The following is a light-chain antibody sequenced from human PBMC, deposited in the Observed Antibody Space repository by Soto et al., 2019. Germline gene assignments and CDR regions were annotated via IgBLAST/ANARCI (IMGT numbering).Light chain of an antibody. CDR1: QGISTY. Sequence: DIQMTQSPSSLSASVGDRVTITCRASQGISTYLAWYQQKPGKVPKLLICAASTLQSGVPSRFSGSGSGTDFTLTISSLQPEDVATYYCQKYNSAPLTFGGGTKLEIK. CDR3: QKYNSAPLT. J-gene: IGKJ4*01. V-gene: IGKV1-27*01. CDR2: AAS.